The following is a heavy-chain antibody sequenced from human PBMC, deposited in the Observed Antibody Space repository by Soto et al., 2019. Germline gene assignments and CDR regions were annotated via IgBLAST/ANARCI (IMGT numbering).Heavy chain of an antibody. CDR1: GYTFTSYY. Sequence: SVKVSCKASGYTFTSYYMHWVRQAPGQGLEWMGIINPSGGSTSYAQKFQGRVTMTRDTSTSTVYMELSSLRSEDTAVYYCARSLGYSSSSLFRYYYYGMDVWGQGTTVTVSS. D-gene: IGHD6-6*01. CDR2: INPSGGST. J-gene: IGHJ6*02. V-gene: IGHV1-46*01. CDR3: ARSLGYSSSSLFRYYYYGMDV.